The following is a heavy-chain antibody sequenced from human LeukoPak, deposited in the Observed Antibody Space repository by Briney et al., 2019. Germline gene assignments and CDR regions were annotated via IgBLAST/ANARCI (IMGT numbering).Heavy chain of an antibody. CDR2: IYPGDSAT. CDR3: ARLLGYYDSSGYYSY. V-gene: IGHV5-51*01. CDR1: GYSFTSYW. J-gene: IGHJ4*02. Sequence: GESLKISCKGSGYSFTSYWIGWVRQMPGKGLEWMGIIYPGDSATRYSPSFQGQVTISADKSISTAYLQWSSLKASDTAMYYCARLLGYYDSSGYYSYWGQGTLVTVSS. D-gene: IGHD3-22*01.